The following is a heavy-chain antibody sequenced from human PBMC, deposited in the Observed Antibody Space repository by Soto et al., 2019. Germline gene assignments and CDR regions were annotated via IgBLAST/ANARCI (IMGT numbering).Heavy chain of an antibody. CDR2: VWYDGTNK. CDR3: ARGGHSSSWYRLEAYFFDY. CDR1: GFTFKSYG. D-gene: IGHD6-13*01. Sequence: QVQLVESGGGVVQPGRSLRLSCEASGFTFKSYGMHWVRQAPGKGLEWVAVVWYDGTNKKYADSVKGRFNRDRDNSKNTVYLQMDSLRAEDTGIYYCARGGHSSSWYRLEAYFFDYWGQASLVTASS. V-gene: IGHV3-33*01. J-gene: IGHJ4*02.